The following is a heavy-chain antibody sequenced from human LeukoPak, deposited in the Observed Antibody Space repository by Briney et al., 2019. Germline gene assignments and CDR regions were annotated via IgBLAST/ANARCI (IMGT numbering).Heavy chain of an antibody. V-gene: IGHV3-48*03. D-gene: IGHD3-16*01. J-gene: IGHJ6*03. CDR1: GFTFSSYE. CDR2: ISSSGSTI. Sequence: GGSLRLSCAASGFTFSSYEMNWVRQAPGKGLEWVSYISSSGSTIYYADSVRGRFTISRDNAKNSLYLQVNSLRVEDTAVYYCARGPHDRPDYFYFYMDVWGKGTTVTISS. CDR3: ARGPHDRPDYFYFYMDV.